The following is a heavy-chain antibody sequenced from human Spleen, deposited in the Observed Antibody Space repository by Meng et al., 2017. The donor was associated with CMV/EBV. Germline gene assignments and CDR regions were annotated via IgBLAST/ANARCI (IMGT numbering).Heavy chain of an antibody. D-gene: IGHD5-12*01. CDR2: TCYRSKWYN. V-gene: IGHV6-1*01. CDR3: ARDRGYSGYDLFDP. J-gene: IGHJ5*02. CDR1: VSSNSAA. Sequence: VSSNSAAWNWIRQSPSRGLEWLGRTCYRSKWYNDYAVSVKSRITINPDTSKNQFSLQLNSVTPEDTAVYYCARDRGYSGYDLFDPWGQGTLVTVSS.